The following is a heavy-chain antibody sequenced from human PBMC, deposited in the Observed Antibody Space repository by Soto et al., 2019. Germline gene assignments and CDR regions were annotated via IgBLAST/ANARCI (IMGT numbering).Heavy chain of an antibody. J-gene: IGHJ6*03. CDR1: GYTFTSYD. Sequence: QVQLVQSGAEVKKPGASVKVSCKASGYTFTSYDINWVRQATGQGLEWMGWMNPNSGNTGYAQKFQGRVTMTRHTSISTAYMELSSLRSEDTAVYYCARDYIGSDPQSNYMDVWGKGTTVTVSS. CDR3: ARDYIGSDPQSNYMDV. CDR2: MNPNSGNT. D-gene: IGHD6-6*01. V-gene: IGHV1-8*01.